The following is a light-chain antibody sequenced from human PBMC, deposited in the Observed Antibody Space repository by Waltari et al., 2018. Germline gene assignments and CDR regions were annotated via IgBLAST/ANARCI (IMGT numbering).Light chain of an antibody. Sequence: QSALTQPASVSGSPGQSITISCTGTSSDVGGYNYVSWYQQHPGKAPKLMIYDVSKRPSGVSNRFSGSKSGNTAYLTISGLQAEDEADYYCCSYAGSNYVFGTGTKVTVL. V-gene: IGLV2-23*02. J-gene: IGLJ1*01. CDR1: SSDVGGYNY. CDR3: CSYAGSNYV. CDR2: DVS.